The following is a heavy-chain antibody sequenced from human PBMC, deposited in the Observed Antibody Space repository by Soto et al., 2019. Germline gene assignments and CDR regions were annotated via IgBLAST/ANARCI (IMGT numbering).Heavy chain of an antibody. CDR2: INHSGST. CDR1: GGSFSGYY. Sequence: SETLSLTCAVYGGSFSGYYWSWIRQPPGKGLEWIGEINHSGSTNYNPSLKNRGTISVDTSKNQFSLKLSSVTAADTAVYYCARVRRYYDSSGYRLDYWGQGTLVTVSS. D-gene: IGHD3-22*01. J-gene: IGHJ4*02. V-gene: IGHV4-34*01. CDR3: ARVRRYYDSSGYRLDY.